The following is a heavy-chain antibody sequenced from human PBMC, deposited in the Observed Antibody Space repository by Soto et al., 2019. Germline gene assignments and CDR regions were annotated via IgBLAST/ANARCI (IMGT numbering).Heavy chain of an antibody. CDR3: AKDSVGDSSDPDADLDY. CDR2: LTTSGGST. CDR1: GFTFPNYA. J-gene: IGHJ4*02. D-gene: IGHD1-26*01. Sequence: PGGSLRLSCAASGFTFPNYAMHWVRQAPGKGLEWVSTLTTSGGSTRYADSVKGRFIISRDNSKNTLYLEMNSLRAEDTAVYYCAKDSVGDSSDPDADLDYWGQGTLVTVSS. V-gene: IGHV3-23*01.